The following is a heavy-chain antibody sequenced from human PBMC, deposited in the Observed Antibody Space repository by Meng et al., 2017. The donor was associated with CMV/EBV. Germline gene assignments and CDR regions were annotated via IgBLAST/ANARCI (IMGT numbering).Heavy chain of an antibody. J-gene: IGHJ3*02. CDR1: GFTFSSYE. Sequence: GGSLRLSCAASGFTFSSYEMNWVRQAPGKGLEWVSYISSSGSTIYYADSVKGRFTISRDNAKNSLYLQMNSLRAEDTAVYYCAKELEYYDFWRGIGAFDIWGQGTMVTVSS. D-gene: IGHD3-3*01. CDR3: AKELEYYDFWRGIGAFDI. V-gene: IGHV3-48*03. CDR2: ISSSGSTI.